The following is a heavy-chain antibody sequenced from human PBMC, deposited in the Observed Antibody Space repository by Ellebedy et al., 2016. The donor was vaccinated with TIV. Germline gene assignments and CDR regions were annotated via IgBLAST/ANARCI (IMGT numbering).Heavy chain of an antibody. J-gene: IGHJ4*02. Sequence: GGSLRLSXAASGFTFSSYWMHWVRQAPGKGLVWVSRINSDGSSTSYADSVKGRFTISRDNSKNSLYLQMNSLRTEDTALYYCAKDKSYYDSSGSLFDYWGQGTLVTVSS. CDR3: AKDKSYYDSSGSLFDY. CDR1: GFTFSSYW. D-gene: IGHD3-22*01. V-gene: IGHV3-74*01. CDR2: INSDGSST.